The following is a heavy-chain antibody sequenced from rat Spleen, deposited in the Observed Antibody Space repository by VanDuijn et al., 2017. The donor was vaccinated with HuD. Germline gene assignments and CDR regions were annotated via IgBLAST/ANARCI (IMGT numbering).Heavy chain of an antibody. CDR2: IWTGGNT. CDR3: VRAGYNFDY. Sequence: QVQLKESGPGLVQPSQTLSLTCTVSGFSLTNHHVTWVRQPPGKGLEWVGVIWTGGNTAYSSLLKSRLSITRDTSKSQVFLKMNSLQTEDTATYYCVRAGYNFDYWGQGVVVTVSS. D-gene: IGHD1-4*01. J-gene: IGHJ2*01. V-gene: IGHV2-43*01. CDR1: GFSLTNHH.